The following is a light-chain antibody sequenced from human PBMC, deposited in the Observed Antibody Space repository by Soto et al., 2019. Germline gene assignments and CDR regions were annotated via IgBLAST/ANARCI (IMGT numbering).Light chain of an antibody. CDR2: GAS. Sequence: EIVMTQSPATLSVSPGERATLSCRASQSVTSNVAWYQQKPGQAPRLLIYGASTRATGIPAKFNGSGSGTEFTLTISSLQSEDFAVYYCQQYNNWPPWTFGQGTEVEI. CDR1: QSVTSN. CDR3: QQYNNWPPWT. J-gene: IGKJ1*01. V-gene: IGKV3-15*01.